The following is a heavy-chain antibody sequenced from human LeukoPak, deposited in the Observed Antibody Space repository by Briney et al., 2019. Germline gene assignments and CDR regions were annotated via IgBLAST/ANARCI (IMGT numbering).Heavy chain of an antibody. V-gene: IGHV1-2*04. CDR2: INPNSGGT. D-gene: IGHD4-23*01. CDR3: ARGHYGGNSEGFDY. CDR1: GYTFTGYY. Sequence: ASVKVSCKASGYTFTGYYMHWVRQVPGQGLEWMGWINPNSGGTNYAQKFQGWVTMTRDTSISTAYMELSRLRSDDTAVYYCARGHYGGNSEGFDYWGQGTLVTVSS. J-gene: IGHJ4*02.